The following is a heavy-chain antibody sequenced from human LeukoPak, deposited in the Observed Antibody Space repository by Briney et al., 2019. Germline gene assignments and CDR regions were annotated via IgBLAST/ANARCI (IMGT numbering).Heavy chain of an antibody. V-gene: IGHV3-33*01. D-gene: IGHD5-24*01. CDR3: AREGRRDGYTYDAFDI. J-gene: IGHJ3*02. Sequence: PGGSLRLSCAASGFTFSSYGMHWVRQAPGKGLEWVAVIWYDGSNKYYADSVKGRFTISRDNSKNTLYLQMNSLRAEDTAVYYCAREGRRDGYTYDAFDIWGQGTMVTVSP. CDR2: IWYDGSNK. CDR1: GFTFSSYG.